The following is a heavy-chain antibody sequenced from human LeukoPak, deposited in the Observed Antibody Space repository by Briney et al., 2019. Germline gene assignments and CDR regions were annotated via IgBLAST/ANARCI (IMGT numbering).Heavy chain of an antibody. J-gene: IGHJ4*02. CDR1: GFTFSDHF. CDR3: ATSRVFDY. Sequence: GGSLRLSCVGSGFTFSDHFMSWIRQVPGKEPEWLSYINSKGDNILYRDSVKGRFTVSRDNAENSLYLQMNSLKAEDTAVYYCATSRVFDYWGQGALVIVSS. CDR2: INSKGDNI. V-gene: IGHV3-11*04.